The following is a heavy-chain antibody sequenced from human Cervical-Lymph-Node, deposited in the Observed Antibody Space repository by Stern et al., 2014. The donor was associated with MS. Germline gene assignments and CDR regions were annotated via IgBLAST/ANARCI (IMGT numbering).Heavy chain of an antibody. CDR1: GNTLSAYY. CDR2: IIPKSGGT. CDR3: ARGVGVPPRHPQYYYYYGMDV. V-gene: IGHV1-2*02. D-gene: IGHD3-22*01. Sequence: QVQLVESGAEVKKPGASLKVSCKVSGNTLSAYYLHWVRQAPGQGLDWMGWIIPKSGGTKYAQKFQDRVTMTSDTSISPAYMELNRLRSDDTAVYYCARGVGVPPRHPQYYYYYGMDVWGRGPTVTVSS. J-gene: IGHJ6*02.